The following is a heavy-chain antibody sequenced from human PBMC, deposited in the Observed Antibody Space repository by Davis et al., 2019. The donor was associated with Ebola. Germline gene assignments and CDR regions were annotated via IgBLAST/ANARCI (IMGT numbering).Heavy chain of an antibody. Sequence: PGGSLRLSCAASGFTFSSYAMSWVRQAPGQGLEWVSTISSSGSSTYYADSLKDRFTISRDNAKNSMYLQMASLRADDTAVYYCVREGESSAWFDPWGQGTLVTVSS. J-gene: IGHJ5*02. CDR3: VREGESSAWFDP. V-gene: IGHV3-23*01. CDR2: ISSSGSST. D-gene: IGHD3-22*01. CDR1: GFTFSSYA.